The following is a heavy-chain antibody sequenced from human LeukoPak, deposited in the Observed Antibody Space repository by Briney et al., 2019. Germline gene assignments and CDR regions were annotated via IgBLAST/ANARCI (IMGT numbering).Heavy chain of an antibody. Sequence: PGGYLRLSCAASGFTFSSHGMHWVRQAPGKGLEWVSIIWYDGSDEYYVDSVKGRFTISGDNSKNTLYLQMNSLRAEDTAVYYCARDGGYHSSGPFDYWGQGTLVTVSS. CDR2: IWYDGSDE. CDR3: ARDGGYHSSGPFDY. CDR1: GFTFSSHG. J-gene: IGHJ4*02. V-gene: IGHV3-33*01. D-gene: IGHD3-22*01.